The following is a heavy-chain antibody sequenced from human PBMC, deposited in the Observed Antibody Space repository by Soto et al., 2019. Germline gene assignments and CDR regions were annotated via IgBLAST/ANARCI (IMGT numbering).Heavy chain of an antibody. V-gene: IGHV1-69*13. J-gene: IGHJ3*02. D-gene: IGHD2-2*01. CDR3: ARDRFSLGYCSSTSCYGAFDI. CDR1: GYTLTELS. Sequence: PSVKVSCTVSGYTLTELSMHWVRQAPGQGLEWMGGIIPIFGTANYAQKFQGRVTITADESTSTAYMELSSLRSEDTAVYYCARDRFSLGYCSSTSCYGAFDIWGQGTMVTVSS. CDR2: IIPIFGTA.